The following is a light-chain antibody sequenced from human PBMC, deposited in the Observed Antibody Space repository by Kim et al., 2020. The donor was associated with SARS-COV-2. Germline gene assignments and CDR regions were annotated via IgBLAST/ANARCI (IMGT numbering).Light chain of an antibody. CDR1: SSRSDY. CDR2: GKN. CDR3: NSRDTNNNHLL. J-gene: IGLJ3*02. V-gene: IGLV3-19*01. Sequence: ALGQTVRITCQGDSSRSDYASWYQQKPGQAPVLVIYGKNNRPSGIPDRFSGSYSGYTASLTITGAQAEDEADYYSNSRDTNNNHLLFGGGTQLTVL.